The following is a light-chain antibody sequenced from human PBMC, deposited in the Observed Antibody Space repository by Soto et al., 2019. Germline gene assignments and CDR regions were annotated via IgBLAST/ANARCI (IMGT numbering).Light chain of an antibody. CDR2: LNSDGSH. J-gene: IGLJ1*01. CDR1: SGHSSYA. Sequence: QLVLTQSPFASASLGASVKLTCSLSSGHSSYAIAWHQQQPEKGPRYFMKLNSDGSHSKGDGIPDRFSGSSSGAERYLTISSLQSEDEADYYCQTWGTGIQVFGTGTKVTV. CDR3: QTWGTGIQV. V-gene: IGLV4-69*01.